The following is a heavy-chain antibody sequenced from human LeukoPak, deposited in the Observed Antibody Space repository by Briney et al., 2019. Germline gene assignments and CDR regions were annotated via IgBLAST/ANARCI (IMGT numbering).Heavy chain of an antibody. J-gene: IGHJ4*02. D-gene: IGHD1-26*01. V-gene: IGHV3-72*01. CDR2: TGNKANSYTT. CDR3: ARVNRGSYHFDY. CDR1: GFTVSSNY. Sequence: GGSLRLSCAASGFTVSSNYMSWVRQAPGKGLEWVGRTGNKANSYTTEYAASVKGRFTISRDDSKNSLYLQMNSLKTEDTAVYFCARVNRGSYHFDYWGQGTLVTVSS.